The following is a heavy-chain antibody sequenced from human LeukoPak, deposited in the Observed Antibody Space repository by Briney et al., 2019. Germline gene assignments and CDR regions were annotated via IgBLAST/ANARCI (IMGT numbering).Heavy chain of an antibody. CDR1: GYTFTSYG. J-gene: IGHJ4*02. CDR2: ISAYNGNT. Sequence: ASVKVSCKASGYTFTSYGISWVRQAPGQGLEWMGWISAYNGNTNCAQKLQGRVTMTTDTSTSTAYMELRSLRSDDTAVYYCVYYGSGSYYNVLSYWGQGTLVTVSS. V-gene: IGHV1-18*01. D-gene: IGHD3-10*01. CDR3: VYYGSGSYYNVLSY.